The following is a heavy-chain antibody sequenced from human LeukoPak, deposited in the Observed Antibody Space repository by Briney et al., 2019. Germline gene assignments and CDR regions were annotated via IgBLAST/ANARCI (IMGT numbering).Heavy chain of an antibody. D-gene: IGHD3-22*01. CDR3: ARRWLATNWFDP. J-gene: IGHJ5*02. Sequence: PSETLSLTCAVYGGSFSGYYWSWIRQPPGKGLEWIGEINHSGSTNYNPSLKSRVTISVDTSKNQFSLKLSSVTAADTAVYYCARRWLATNWFDPWGQGTLVTVSS. V-gene: IGHV4-34*01. CDR2: INHSGST. CDR1: GGSFSGYY.